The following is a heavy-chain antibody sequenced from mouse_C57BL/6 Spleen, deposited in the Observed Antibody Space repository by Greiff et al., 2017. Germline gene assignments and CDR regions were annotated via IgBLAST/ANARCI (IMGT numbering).Heavy chain of an antibody. V-gene: IGHV5-17*01. CDR3: ARPPSYYYGSFDY. D-gene: IGHD1-1*01. CDR1: GFTFSDYG. J-gene: IGHJ2*01. CDR2: ISSGSSTI. Sequence: EVHLVESGGGLVKPGGSLKLSCAASGFTFSDYGMHWVRQAPEKGLEWVAYISSGSSTIYYADTVKGRFTISRDNAKNTLFLQMTSLRSEDTAMYYCARPPSYYYGSFDYWGQGTTLTVSS.